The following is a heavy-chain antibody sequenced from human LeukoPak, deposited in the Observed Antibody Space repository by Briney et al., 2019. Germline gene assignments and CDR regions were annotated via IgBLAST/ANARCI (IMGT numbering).Heavy chain of an antibody. J-gene: IGHJ3*02. D-gene: IGHD3-10*01. Sequence: SQTLSLTCVVSGGSINSGGFSCSWIRQPPGKGLEWIGNIYHSGSTYYNPSLKSRVTISVDRSKNQFSLKLSSVTAADTAVYYCARAGVREIWDAFDIWGQGTMVTVSS. CDR1: GGSINSGGFS. CDR3: ARAGVREIWDAFDI. CDR2: IYHSGST. V-gene: IGHV4-30-2*01.